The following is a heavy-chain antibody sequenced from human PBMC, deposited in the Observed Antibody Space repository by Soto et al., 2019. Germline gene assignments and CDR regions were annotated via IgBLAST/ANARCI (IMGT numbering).Heavy chain of an antibody. J-gene: IGHJ4*02. CDR1: GFTFSTYA. CDR3: AKGSYRPHDY. Sequence: HPGGSLRLSCAASGFTFSTYAMSWVRQAPGKGLEWVSAISGSGDTTYYANSVKGRFTISRDNSKNTLYLQMNSLRAEDTAVYYCAKGSYRPHDYWGPGTLVTVSS. CDR2: ISGSGDTT. V-gene: IGHV3-23*01. D-gene: IGHD1-26*01.